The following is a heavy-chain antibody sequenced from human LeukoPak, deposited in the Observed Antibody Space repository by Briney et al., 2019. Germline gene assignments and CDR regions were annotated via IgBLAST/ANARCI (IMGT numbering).Heavy chain of an antibody. CDR2: IYYSGST. J-gene: IGHJ4*02. CDR3: ATIDFWSGYYYFDY. Sequence: YPSQTLSLTCTVSGGSISSGGYYWSWIRQHPGKGLEWIGYIYYSGSTYYNPSLKSRVTISVDTSKNQFSLKLSSVTAADTAVYYCATIDFWSGYYYFDYWGQGTLVTVSS. D-gene: IGHD3-3*01. CDR1: GGSISSGGYY. V-gene: IGHV4-30-4*08.